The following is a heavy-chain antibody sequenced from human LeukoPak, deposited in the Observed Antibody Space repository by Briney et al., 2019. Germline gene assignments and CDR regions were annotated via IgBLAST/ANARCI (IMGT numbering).Heavy chain of an antibody. CDR2: IYYSGST. J-gene: IGHJ4*02. CDR1: GGSISSYY. CDR3: ARAGIAAAGD. V-gene: IGHV4-59*01. Sequence: SETLSLTCTVSGGSISSYYWSWIRQPPGKGLEWIGYIYYSGSTNYNPSLKSRVTISVDTSKNQFSLKLSSVTAADTAVYYCARAGIAAAGDWGQGTLVTVSS. D-gene: IGHD6-13*01.